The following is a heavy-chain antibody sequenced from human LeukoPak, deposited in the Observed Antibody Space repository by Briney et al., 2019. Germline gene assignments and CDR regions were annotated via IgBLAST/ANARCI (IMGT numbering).Heavy chain of an antibody. Sequence: SETLSLTCAVYGGSFSGYYWSWIRQPPGKGLEWIGEINHSGSTYYNPSLKSRVTISVDTSKNQFSLKLSSVTAADTAVYYCATRLRLGELSLHIDYWGQGTLVTVSS. CDR1: GGSFSGYY. D-gene: IGHD3-16*02. CDR3: ATRLRLGELSLHIDY. CDR2: INHSGST. J-gene: IGHJ4*02. V-gene: IGHV4-34*01.